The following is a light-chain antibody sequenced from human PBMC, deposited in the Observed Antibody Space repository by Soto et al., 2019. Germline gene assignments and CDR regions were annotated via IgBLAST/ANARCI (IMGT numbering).Light chain of an antibody. CDR2: AAS. V-gene: IGKV1-12*01. CDR3: KQANTFPFT. CDR1: QHISTW. J-gene: IGKJ2*01. Sequence: DIQMTQSPSSVSASIGDRVTITCRASQHISTWLVWYQQKAGKAPQLLIYAASSLQSGVPSRFSGSGSGTDFTLTISSLQPDDSATYYCKQANTFPFTFGQGTRLEI.